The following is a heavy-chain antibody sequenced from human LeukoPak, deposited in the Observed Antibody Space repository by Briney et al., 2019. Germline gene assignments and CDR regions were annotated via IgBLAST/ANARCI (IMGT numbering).Heavy chain of an antibody. Sequence: GGSLRLSCAASGFTFSSYDMHWVRQATGKGLEWVSAIGTAGDTYYPGSVKGRFTISRENAKNSLYLQMNSLRAGDTAVYYCAKDQKDSSGWRDAFDIWGQGTMVTVSS. J-gene: IGHJ3*02. CDR2: IGTAGDT. CDR1: GFTFSSYD. CDR3: AKDQKDSSGWRDAFDI. V-gene: IGHV3-13*01. D-gene: IGHD6-19*01.